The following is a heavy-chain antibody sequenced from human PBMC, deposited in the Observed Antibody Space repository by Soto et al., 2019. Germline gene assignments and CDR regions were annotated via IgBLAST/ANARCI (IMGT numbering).Heavy chain of an antibody. CDR2: IHPSGGGA. J-gene: IGHJ4*02. CDR1: ENTFSSYY. V-gene: IGHV1-46*03. D-gene: IGHD2-21*02. Sequence: QAQLVQSGAEVKKPGASVKVSCKASENTFSSYYLHWVRQAPGQGLEWMGMIHPSGGGATYAQKFLGRVTMTRDTSTSTVFMERSSLRSEDTAIYYCSRGGHITVVTASFDFWGQGTLVTVSS. CDR3: SRGGHITVVTASFDF.